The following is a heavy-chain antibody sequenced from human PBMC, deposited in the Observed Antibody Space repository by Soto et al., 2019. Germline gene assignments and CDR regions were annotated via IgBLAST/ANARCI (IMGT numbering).Heavy chain of an antibody. CDR2: IYYSGST. CDR3: ARRYDFIWGRYRPHAFVS. Sequence: SETLSLTCTVSGGSISGDFWSWIRQPPGKGLEWIGYIYYSGSTNYSPSLKSRVSISVDTSKNQFSLKLSSVTAADTALYYCARRYDFIWGRYRPHAFVSCGQGTMVTVSS. J-gene: IGHJ3*02. D-gene: IGHD3-16*02. CDR1: GGSISGDF. V-gene: IGHV4-59*08.